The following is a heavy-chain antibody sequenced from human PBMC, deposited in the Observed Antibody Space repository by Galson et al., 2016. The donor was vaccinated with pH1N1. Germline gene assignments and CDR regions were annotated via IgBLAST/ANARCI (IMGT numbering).Heavy chain of an antibody. J-gene: IGHJ4*02. CDR3: ARARLFTTGDPTGYFDY. D-gene: IGHD1-1*01. V-gene: IGHV3-74*01. Sequence: SLRLSCAASGFSFSSYWMHWVRQVPGKGLVWVSRINSDGSSTSYADSGKGRFTISRDNAKNTLYLQMDSLRAEDTAVYFCARARLFTTGDPTGYFDYGGQGTLVTASS. CDR1: GFSFSSYW. CDR2: INSDGSST.